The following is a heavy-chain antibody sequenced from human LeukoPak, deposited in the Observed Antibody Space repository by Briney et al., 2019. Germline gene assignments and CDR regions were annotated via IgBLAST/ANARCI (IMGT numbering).Heavy chain of an antibody. J-gene: IGHJ4*02. CDR2: ISAYNGNT. CDR1: GYTFTSYG. D-gene: IGHD2-15*01. V-gene: IGHV1-18*01. CDR3: ARWVVAATPVSLDY. Sequence: ASVKVSCKASGYTFTSYGISWVRQAPGQGLEWMGWISAYNGNTNYAQKLQGRVTMTTDTSTSTAYMELRSPRSDDTAVYYCARWVVAATPVSLDYWGQGTLVTVSS.